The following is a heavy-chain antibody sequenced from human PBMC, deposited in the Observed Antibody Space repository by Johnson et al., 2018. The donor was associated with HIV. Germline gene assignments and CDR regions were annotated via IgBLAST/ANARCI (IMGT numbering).Heavy chain of an antibody. Sequence: VQLVESGGGVVRPGGSLRLSCAASGFTFDDYGMSWVRQAPGKGLEWVSGINWNGGSTGYADSVKGRFPISRDNAKNSLDLQMNSLRAEDAALYYCAKDLEVGGSYDAFDIWGQGTMVTVSS. D-gene: IGHD1-26*01. V-gene: IGHV3-20*04. CDR3: AKDLEVGGSYDAFDI. CDR1: GFTFDDYG. J-gene: IGHJ3*02. CDR2: INWNGGST.